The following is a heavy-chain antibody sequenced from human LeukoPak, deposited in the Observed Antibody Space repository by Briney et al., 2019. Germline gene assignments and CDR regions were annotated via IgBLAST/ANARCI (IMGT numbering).Heavy chain of an antibody. D-gene: IGHD5-12*01. V-gene: IGHV5-51*01. CDR1: GYSFTSYW. CDR3: ARLGVDIVATIYYFDY. Sequence: GESLKISCKGSGYSFTSYWIGWVRQMPGKGLEWMGIIYPDDSDTRYSPSFQGQVTISADKSISTAYLQWSSLKASDTAMYYCARLGVDIVATIYYFDYWGQGTLVTVSS. J-gene: IGHJ4*02. CDR2: IYPDDSDT.